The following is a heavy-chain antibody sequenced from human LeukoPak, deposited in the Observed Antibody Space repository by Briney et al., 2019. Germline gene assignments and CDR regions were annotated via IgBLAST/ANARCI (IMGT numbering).Heavy chain of an antibody. J-gene: IGHJ4*02. D-gene: IGHD3-22*01. CDR2: IAGSDTRT. CDR1: GLAFSAYE. CDR3: TTLGYHLDS. V-gene: IGHV3-48*03. Sequence: GGSLRLSCAASGLAFSAYEMNWVRQAPGKGLEWVSYIAGSDTRTYYADSVKGRFTIFRDNTKNSPYLQMNSLRAEDTGLYYCTTLGYHLDSWGQGTLVTVSS.